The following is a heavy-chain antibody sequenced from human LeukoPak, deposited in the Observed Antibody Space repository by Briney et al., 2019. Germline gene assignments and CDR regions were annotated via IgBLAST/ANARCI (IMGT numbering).Heavy chain of an antibody. V-gene: IGHV4-39*01. CDR1: GGSISSSSYY. D-gene: IGHD2-15*01. CDR2: IYYSGST. Sequence: PSETLSLTCTVSGGSISSSSYYWGWIRQPPGKGLEWIGSIYYSGSTYYNPSLKSRVTISVDTSKNQFSLKLSSVTAADTAAYYCARSYCSGGSCYDYWGQGTLVTVSS. J-gene: IGHJ4*02. CDR3: ARSYCSGGSCYDY.